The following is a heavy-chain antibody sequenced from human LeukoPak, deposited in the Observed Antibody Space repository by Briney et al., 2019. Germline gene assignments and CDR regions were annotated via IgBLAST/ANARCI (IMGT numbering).Heavy chain of an antibody. J-gene: IGHJ4*02. Sequence: GGSLRLSCAASGFTFSSYGMHWVRQAPGKGLEWVAFIRYDGSNKYYAGSAKGRFTISRDNSRNTLYLQMNSLRAEDTAVYYCAKPHFDYWGQGALVTVS. CDR2: IRYDGSNK. CDR3: AKPHFDY. CDR1: GFTFSSYG. V-gene: IGHV3-30*02.